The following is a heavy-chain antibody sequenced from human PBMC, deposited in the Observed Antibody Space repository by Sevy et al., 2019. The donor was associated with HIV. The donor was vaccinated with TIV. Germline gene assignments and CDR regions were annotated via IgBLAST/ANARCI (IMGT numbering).Heavy chain of an antibody. D-gene: IGHD3-10*01. J-gene: IGHJ4*02. V-gene: IGHV1-69*06. CDR3: ARSGHMVRGVIPDYYFDY. CDR1: GGTFSSYA. CDR2: IIPIFGTA. Sequence: ASVKVSSKASGGTFSSYAISWVRQAPGQGLEWMGGIIPIFGTANYAQKFQGRVTITADKSTSTAYMELSSLRSEDTAVYYCARSGHMVRGVIPDYYFDYWGQGTLVTVSS.